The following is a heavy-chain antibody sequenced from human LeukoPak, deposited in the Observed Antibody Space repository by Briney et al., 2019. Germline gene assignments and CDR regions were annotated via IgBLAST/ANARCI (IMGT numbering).Heavy chain of an antibody. Sequence: SETLSLTCTVSGGSVSSGSYYWSWIRQPPGKGLEWIGEINHSGSTNYNPSLKSRVTISVDTSKNQFSLKLSSVTAADTAVYYCARGGSNWVPRRGFDPWGQGTLVTVSS. CDR1: GGSVSSGSYY. D-gene: IGHD1-1*01. CDR3: ARGGSNWVPRRGFDP. CDR2: INHSGST. J-gene: IGHJ5*02. V-gene: IGHV4-39*07.